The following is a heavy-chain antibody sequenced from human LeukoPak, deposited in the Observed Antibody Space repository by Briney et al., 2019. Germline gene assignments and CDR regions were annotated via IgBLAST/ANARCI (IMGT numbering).Heavy chain of an antibody. CDR2: ISWNSGSI. V-gene: IGHV3-9*01. CDR3: AKDIRPITMVRGVIISGSAFDY. Sequence: PGGSLRLSCAASGFTFDDYAMHWVRQAPGKGLEWVSGISWNSGSIGYADSVKGRFTTSRDNAKNSLYLQMNSLRAEDTALYYCAKDIRPITMVRGVIISGSAFDYWGQGTLVTVSS. D-gene: IGHD3-10*01. J-gene: IGHJ4*02. CDR1: GFTFDDYA.